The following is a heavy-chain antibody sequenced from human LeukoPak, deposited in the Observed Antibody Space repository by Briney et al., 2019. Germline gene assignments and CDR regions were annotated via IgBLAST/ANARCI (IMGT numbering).Heavy chain of an antibody. CDR2: IKQDGSEK. J-gene: IGHJ6*03. CDR1: GFTFSSYW. D-gene: IGHD5-24*01. Sequence: PGGSLRLSCAASGFTFSSYWMSWVRQAPGKGLEWVANIKQDGSEKYYVDSVKGRFTISRDNAKNSLYLQMNSLRAEDTAVYYCARAHLDGYPSYYYMDVWGKGTTVTVSS. V-gene: IGHV3-7*01. CDR3: ARAHLDGYPSYYYMDV.